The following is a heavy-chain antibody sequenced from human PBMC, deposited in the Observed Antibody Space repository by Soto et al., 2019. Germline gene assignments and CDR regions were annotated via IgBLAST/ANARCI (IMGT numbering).Heavy chain of an antibody. J-gene: IGHJ4*02. CDR2: IYYSGST. Sequence: TSETLSLTCTISGGSISSGAYYLSWIRQHPGKGLEWIGYIYYSGSTYYNPSLKSRATISVDTSKNQFSLKLSSVTAADTAVYYCAREERDYLDSSGSLDYWGQGTLVTVSS. V-gene: IGHV4-31*03. D-gene: IGHD3-22*01. CDR3: AREERDYLDSSGSLDY. CDR1: GGSISSGAYY.